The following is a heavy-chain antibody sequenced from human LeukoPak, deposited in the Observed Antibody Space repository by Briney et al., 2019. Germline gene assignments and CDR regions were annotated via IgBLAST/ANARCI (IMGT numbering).Heavy chain of an antibody. Sequence: RGSLRLSCAASGFTFSNYWMTWVRQAPGKGLEWVAHINQDGSEEHYMDSAKARFTISRDNAKNSLSLQMNSLRAEDTAVYYCVRDGGVSGYDLLDYWGQGTLVTVSS. CDR1: GFTFSNYW. J-gene: IGHJ4*02. D-gene: IGHD5-12*01. V-gene: IGHV3-7*01. CDR3: VRDGGVSGYDLLDY. CDR2: INQDGSEE.